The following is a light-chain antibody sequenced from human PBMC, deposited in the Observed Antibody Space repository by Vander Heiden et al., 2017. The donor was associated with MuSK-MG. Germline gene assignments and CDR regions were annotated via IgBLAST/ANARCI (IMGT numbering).Light chain of an antibody. CDR3: QQRSDWPFVT. Sequence: EIVLTQSPATLSLSPGERATLSCRASQSVSRYVAWYQQNPGQAPRLLIYDASQRAGGIPARFSGSGSGTDFTLTISSLEPEDFAVYYCQQRSDWPFVTFGQGTRLEIK. J-gene: IGKJ5*01. V-gene: IGKV3-11*01. CDR2: DAS. CDR1: QSVSRY.